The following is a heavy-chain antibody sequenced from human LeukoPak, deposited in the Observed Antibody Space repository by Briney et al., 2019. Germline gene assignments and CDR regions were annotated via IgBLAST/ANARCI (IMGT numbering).Heavy chain of an antibody. V-gene: IGHV3-30*18. J-gene: IGHJ4*02. CDR1: GFTFSTYG. Sequence: AGGSLRLSCAASGFTFSTYGMHWVRQAPGKGLEWVAVISYDGSNKYYADSVKGRFTISRDNSKHTLYLQMNSLRAEDTAVYYCAKPPITMIIALAYFDYWGQGTLVTVSS. CDR3: AKPPITMIIALAYFDY. CDR2: ISYDGSNK. D-gene: IGHD3-22*01.